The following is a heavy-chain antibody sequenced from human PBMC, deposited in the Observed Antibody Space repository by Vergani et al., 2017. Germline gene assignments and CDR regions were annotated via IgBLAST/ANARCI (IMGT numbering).Heavy chain of an antibody. V-gene: IGHV3-53*04. D-gene: IGHD2-15*01. J-gene: IGHJ6*03. CDR1: GLTVSSNY. CDR3: AKYSVVAAYYYYYYMDV. Sequence: EVQLVESGGGLVQPGGSLRLSCAASGLTVSSNYMSWVRQAPGKVLEWVSVIYSGGSTYYADSVKGRFTISRHNSKNTLYLQMNSLRAEDTAVYYCAKYSVVAAYYYYYYMDVWGKGTTVTVSS. CDR2: IYSGGST.